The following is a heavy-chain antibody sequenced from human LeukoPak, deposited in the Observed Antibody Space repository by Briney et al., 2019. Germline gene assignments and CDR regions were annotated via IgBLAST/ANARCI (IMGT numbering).Heavy chain of an antibody. CDR3: MYYYGSGSYAGRVDY. V-gene: IGHV1-2*02. CDR2: INPNSGGT. J-gene: IGHJ4*02. D-gene: IGHD3-10*01. CDR1: GYTFTGYY. Sequence: ASVKVSCKASGYTFTGYYMHWVRQAPGQGLEWMGWINPNSGGTNYAQKFQGRVTMTRDTSISTAYMELSRLRSDDTAVYYCMYYYGSGSYAGRVDYWGQGTLVTVSS.